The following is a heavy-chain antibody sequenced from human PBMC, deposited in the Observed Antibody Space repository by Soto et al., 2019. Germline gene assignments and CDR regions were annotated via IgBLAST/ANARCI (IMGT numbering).Heavy chain of an antibody. V-gene: IGHV3-30-3*01. Sequence: QVQLVESGGRVVQSGGSLRLSCAASGFMFSRYAIHWVRQAPGKGLARVAVISKDGSVKYYIDSVRGRFTISRDKSKNTVYLEMNNMRDDDTAVFYCVRSRSGAVPDSFGYWGQGTLVTVSS. J-gene: IGHJ4*02. CDR2: ISKDGSVK. CDR3: VRSRSGAVPDSFGY. D-gene: IGHD3-3*01. CDR1: GFMFSRYA.